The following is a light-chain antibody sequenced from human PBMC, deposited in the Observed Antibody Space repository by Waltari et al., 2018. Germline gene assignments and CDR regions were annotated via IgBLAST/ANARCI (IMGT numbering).Light chain of an antibody. Sequence: ETVLTQSPATLSLSPGERATLSCRASQSVSTYLAWYQQKPGQAPRLLIYAVSNRATGIPARFSGSGSGTDFTLTISSLEPEDFAVYYCQQRSSWPPRYTFGQGTKLEIK. CDR1: QSVSTY. V-gene: IGKV3-11*01. J-gene: IGKJ2*01. CDR3: QQRSSWPPRYT. CDR2: AVS.